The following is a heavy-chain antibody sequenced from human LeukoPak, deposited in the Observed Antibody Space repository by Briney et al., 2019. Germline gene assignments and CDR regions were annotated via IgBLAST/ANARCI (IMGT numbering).Heavy chain of an antibody. J-gene: IGHJ4*02. V-gene: IGHV4-39*01. CDR2: IYYRGDT. Sequence: SETLSLTCTVSGGLITTTTCYWGWIRQSPGKGLEWIASIYYRGDTYYNASLESRVSISIDTSKNQFSMKLNSMNAADTAVYFCARQPVVNRGAVASNFDSWGQGTLVTVSA. D-gene: IGHD6-19*01. CDR1: GGLITTTTCY. CDR3: ARQPVVNRGAVASNFDS.